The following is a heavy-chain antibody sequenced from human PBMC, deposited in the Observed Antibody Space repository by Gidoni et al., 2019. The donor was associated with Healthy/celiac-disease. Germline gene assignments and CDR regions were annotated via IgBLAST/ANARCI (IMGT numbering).Heavy chain of an antibody. CDR3: ARHPHDYGDYVRAFDI. D-gene: IGHD4-17*01. Sequence: QVQLVQSGAEVKKPGASVKVSCKASGYTFTSYGISWVRQAPGQGLEWMGWISAYNGNTNYAQELQGRVTMTTDTSTSTAYMELRSLRSDDTAVYYCARHPHDYGDYVRAFDIWGQGTMVTVSS. J-gene: IGHJ3*02. V-gene: IGHV1-18*01. CDR2: ISAYNGNT. CDR1: GYTFTSYG.